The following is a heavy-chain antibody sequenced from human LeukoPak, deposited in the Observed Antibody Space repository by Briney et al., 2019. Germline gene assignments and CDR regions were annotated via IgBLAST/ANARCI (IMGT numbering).Heavy chain of an antibody. D-gene: IGHD1-1*01. V-gene: IGHV3-23*01. J-gene: IGHJ4*02. CDR1: GFTFNSYG. Sequence: GGSLRLSCAASGFTFNSYGLSWVRQAPRKGLEWVSAISGDGDSTYYADSVKGRFTITRDNSKNTLYLQMNSLRAEDTAVYYCARALPDDIDYWGQGTLVTVSS. CDR3: ARALPDDIDY. CDR2: ISGDGDST.